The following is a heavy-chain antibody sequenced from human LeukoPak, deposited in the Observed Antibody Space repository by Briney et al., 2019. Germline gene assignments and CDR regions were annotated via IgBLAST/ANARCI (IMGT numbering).Heavy chain of an antibody. CDR3: ATGTAAFDV. Sequence: GGSLRLSCAGSAFTFSSFSMSWVRQAPGRGLEWVSYITTDISYIYYADSVKGRFTISRDNAKNSLYLQMNSLRAEDTAVYYCATGTAAFDVWGQGTLVTVSS. CDR1: AFTFSSFS. D-gene: IGHD1-14*01. V-gene: IGHV3-21*05. CDR2: ITTDISYI. J-gene: IGHJ3*01.